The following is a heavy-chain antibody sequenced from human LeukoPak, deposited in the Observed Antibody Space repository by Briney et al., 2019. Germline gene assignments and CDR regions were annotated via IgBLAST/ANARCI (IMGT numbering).Heavy chain of an antibody. V-gene: IGHV3-48*02. CDR1: GFTFSSYS. Sequence: GGSLRLSCAASGFTFSSYSMNWVRQAPGKGLEWVSYISSSSSTIYCADSVKGRFTISRDNAKNSLYLQMNSLRDEDTAVYYCARVDYDYVWGSYRRNNWFDPWGQGTLVTVSS. J-gene: IGHJ5*02. CDR2: ISSSSSTI. D-gene: IGHD3-16*02. CDR3: ARVDYDYVWGSYRRNNWFDP.